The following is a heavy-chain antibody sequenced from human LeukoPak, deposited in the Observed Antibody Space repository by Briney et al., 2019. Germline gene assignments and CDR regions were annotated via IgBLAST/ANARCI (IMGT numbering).Heavy chain of an antibody. Sequence: SETLSLTCTVSGGSISSYYWSWIRQPPGKGLEWIGYIYYSGSTNYNPSLKSRVTISVDTSKNQFSLKLSSVTAADTAVYYCARGITGTTLRYYYYYMDVWGKGTTVTVSS. CDR3: ARGITGTTLRYYYYYMDV. CDR1: GGSISSYY. V-gene: IGHV4-59*01. D-gene: IGHD1-20*01. CDR2: IYYSGST. J-gene: IGHJ6*03.